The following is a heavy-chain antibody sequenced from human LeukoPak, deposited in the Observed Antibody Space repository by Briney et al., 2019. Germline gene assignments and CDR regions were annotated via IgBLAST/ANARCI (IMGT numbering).Heavy chain of an antibody. CDR2: ISSSSSYI. Sequence: GGSLRLSCAASGFTFSSYSMNWVRQAPGKGLEWVPSISSSSSYIYYADSVKGRFTISRDNAKNSLYLQMNSLRAEDTAVYYCARSPYSSSWYEAFDIWGQGTMVTVSS. J-gene: IGHJ3*02. V-gene: IGHV3-21*01. CDR3: ARSPYSSSWYEAFDI. CDR1: GFTFSSYS. D-gene: IGHD6-13*01.